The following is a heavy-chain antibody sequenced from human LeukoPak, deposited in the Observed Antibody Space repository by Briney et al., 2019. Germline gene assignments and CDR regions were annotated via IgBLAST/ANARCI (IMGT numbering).Heavy chain of an antibody. V-gene: IGHV3-74*01. J-gene: IGHJ4*02. CDR2: INSDGSST. CDR1: GFTFSSYL. CDR3: ARGRGGSGREAYNVDY. D-gene: IGHD5-24*01. Sequence: GGSLRLSCAASGFTFSSYLMHWVRQAPGKGLVWVSHINSDGSSTSYGDSVKGRFTISRDNAESSLFLQMNSLRDEDTAVYYCARGRGGSGREAYNVDYWGQGTLVTVSS.